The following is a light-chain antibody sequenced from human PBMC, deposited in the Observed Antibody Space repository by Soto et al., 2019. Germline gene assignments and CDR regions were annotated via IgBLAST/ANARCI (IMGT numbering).Light chain of an antibody. J-gene: IGKJ5*01. CDR3: QHYHGWPIT. V-gene: IGKV1-5*03. Sequence: DIQMTQSPSTLSASVGDRVTITCRASRSISSWLAWYQQKPGTAPKLLIYKASSLESGVPSRFSGSGSGTEFTLTISSRQSEDFAVYYCQHYHGWPITFGQGTRVEIK. CDR1: RSISSW. CDR2: KAS.